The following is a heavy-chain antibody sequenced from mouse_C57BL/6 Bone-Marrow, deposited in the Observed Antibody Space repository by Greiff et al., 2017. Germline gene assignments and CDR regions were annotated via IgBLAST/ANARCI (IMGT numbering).Heavy chain of an antibody. Sequence: EVKLMESGGDLVKPGGSLKLSCAASGFTFSSYGMSWVRQTPDKRLEWVATISSGVSYTYYPDSVKGRFTISRDNAKTTLYLQMSSLKSEDTAMYYCARRGVVALDYWGQGTTLTVSS. CDR2: ISSGVSYT. CDR3: ARRGVVALDY. J-gene: IGHJ2*01. V-gene: IGHV5-6*02. D-gene: IGHD1-1*01. CDR1: GFTFSSYG.